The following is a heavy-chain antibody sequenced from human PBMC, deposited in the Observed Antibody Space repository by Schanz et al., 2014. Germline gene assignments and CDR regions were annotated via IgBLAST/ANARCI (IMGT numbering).Heavy chain of an antibody. Sequence: EADLVESGGGLIQRGESLRLSCSASGFSFSSYSMNWVRQAPGKGLEWLSYIDGKSTTVYYADSVKGRFTVSRDNARNSLYLQMNSLRTEDTAVYYCARDGDRFYHNYYMDVWGKGTTVTVSS. CDR3: ARDGDRFYHNYYMDV. CDR1: GFSFSSYS. CDR2: IDGKSTTV. D-gene: IGHD4-17*01. V-gene: IGHV3-48*01. J-gene: IGHJ6*03.